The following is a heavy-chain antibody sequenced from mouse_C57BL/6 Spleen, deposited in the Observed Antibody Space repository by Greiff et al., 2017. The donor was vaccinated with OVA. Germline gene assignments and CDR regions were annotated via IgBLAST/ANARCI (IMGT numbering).Heavy chain of an antibody. CDR2: INPNNGGT. CDR3: ARDYYGSREDWFAY. V-gene: IGHV1-22*01. D-gene: IGHD1-1*01. J-gene: IGHJ3*01. CDR1: GYTFTDYN. Sequence: VQLKESGPELVKPGASVKMSCKASGYTFTDYNMHWVKQSHGKSLEWIGYINPNNGGTSYNQKFKGKATLTVNKSSSTAYMELRSLTSEDSAVYYCARDYYGSREDWFAYWGQGTLVTVSA.